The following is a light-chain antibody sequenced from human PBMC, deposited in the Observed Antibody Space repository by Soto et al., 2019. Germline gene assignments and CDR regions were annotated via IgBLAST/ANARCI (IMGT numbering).Light chain of an antibody. CDR3: QSYDSILSSTYV. J-gene: IGLJ1*01. V-gene: IGLV1-40*01. CDR2: GNS. CDR1: SSNIGAGYD. Sequence: QSVLTQPPSVSGAPGQRVTISCTGSSSNIGAGYDVHWYQQLPGTAPKLLIYGNSNRPSGVPDRFSGSKSGTSASLAITGLQAEDEADYYCQSYDSILSSTYVLGTGTNFTVL.